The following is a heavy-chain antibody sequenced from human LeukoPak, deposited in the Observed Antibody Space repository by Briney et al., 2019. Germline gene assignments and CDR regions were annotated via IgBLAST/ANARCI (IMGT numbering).Heavy chain of an antibody. J-gene: IGHJ3*02. Sequence: SETLSLTCAVYGGSFSGYYWSWIRQPPGEGLDWLGEINHSGSTNYNPSLKSRVTISVDTSKNQFSLKLSSVTAADTAVYYCALAQWLVNDAFDIWGQGTMVTVSS. CDR2: INHSGST. V-gene: IGHV4-34*01. CDR3: ALAQWLVNDAFDI. D-gene: IGHD6-19*01. CDR1: GGSFSGYY.